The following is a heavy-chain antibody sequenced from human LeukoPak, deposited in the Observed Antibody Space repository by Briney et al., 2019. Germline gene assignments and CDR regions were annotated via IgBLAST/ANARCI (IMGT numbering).Heavy chain of an antibody. Sequence: PGGSLRLSCAASGFTVSSNYMSWVRQAPGKGLEWVSAIYSGGSTYYADSVKGRFTISRDNSKNTLYLQMNSLRAEDTAVYYCATVGGVDIVATIPRLLDYWGQGTLVTVSS. CDR3: ATVGGVDIVATIPRLLDY. CDR2: IYSGGST. V-gene: IGHV3-66*02. CDR1: GFTVSSNY. D-gene: IGHD5-12*01. J-gene: IGHJ4*02.